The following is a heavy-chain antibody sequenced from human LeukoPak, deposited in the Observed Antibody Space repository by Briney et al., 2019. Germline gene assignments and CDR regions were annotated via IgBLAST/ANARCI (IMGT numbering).Heavy chain of an antibody. D-gene: IGHD6-13*01. J-gene: IGHJ1*01. CDR2: IYYSGST. CDR3: ARDGGIAAAGTEYFQH. V-gene: IGHV4-59*01. CDR1: GGSISSYY. Sequence: PSETLSLTCTVSGGSISSYYWSWIRQPPGKGPEWIVYIYYSGSTNYNPSLKSRVTISVDTSKNQFSLKLSSVTAADTAVYYCARDGGIAAAGTEYFQHWGQGTLVTVSS.